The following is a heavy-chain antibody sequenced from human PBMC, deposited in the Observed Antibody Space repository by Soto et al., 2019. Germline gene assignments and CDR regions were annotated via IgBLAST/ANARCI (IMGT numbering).Heavy chain of an antibody. CDR3: AIDRNEQGDYVSDY. Sequence: QGQLVESGGGVAQPGRSLRLSCAASGFSFSTSAMHWFRQAPGKGPEWVAVLWSDGINEYYADSVKGRFIVSRDNSKNALYLQMSSLRAEDTAMYYCAIDRNEQGDYVSDYWGQGTLVTVSS. V-gene: IGHV3-33*01. D-gene: IGHD3-10*02. J-gene: IGHJ4*02. CDR1: GFSFSTSA. CDR2: LWSDGINE.